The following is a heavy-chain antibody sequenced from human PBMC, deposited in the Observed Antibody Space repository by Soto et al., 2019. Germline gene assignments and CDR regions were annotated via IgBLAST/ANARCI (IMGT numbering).Heavy chain of an antibody. V-gene: IGHV3-66*01. D-gene: IGHD1-26*01. CDR1: GFTVSSNY. J-gene: IGHJ6*02. Sequence: GGSLRLSCAASGFTVSSNYMSWVRQAPGKGLEWISIIYSAGNTYYADSVKGRFTISRDNSKNTLYLQMNSLGAEDTAVYYCARDFVVGGPTINYYYGMDVWGQGTTVTVSS. CDR2: IYSAGNT. CDR3: ARDFVVGGPTINYYYGMDV.